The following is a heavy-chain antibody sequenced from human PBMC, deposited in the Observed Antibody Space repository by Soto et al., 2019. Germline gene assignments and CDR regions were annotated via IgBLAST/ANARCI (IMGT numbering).Heavy chain of an antibody. V-gene: IGHV1-69*13. CDR3: AREGLVLVPTTVNSYYYYAMDV. J-gene: IGHJ6*02. CDR1: GYTFTSYY. CDR2: IIPRSATS. D-gene: IGHD2-2*01. Sequence: SVKVSCKASGYTFTSYYMHWMRQAPGQGLEWMGGIIPRSATSNYAQKFQGRVTITADESTSTAYMELSSLRSEDTAVYYCAREGLVLVPTTVNSYYYYAMDVWGQGTTVTVSS.